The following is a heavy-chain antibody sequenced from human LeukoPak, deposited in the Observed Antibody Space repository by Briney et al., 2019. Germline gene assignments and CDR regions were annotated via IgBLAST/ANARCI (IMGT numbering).Heavy chain of an antibody. J-gene: IGHJ6*04. V-gene: IGHV3-48*01. CDR3: AELGITMIGGV. Sequence: GGSLRFSCAASGFTFSTYNMNWVRQAPGKGLEWVSYISSSSSTIYYADSVKGRFTISRDNAKNSLYLQMNSLRAEDTAVYYCAELGITMIGGVWGKGTTVTISS. CDR2: ISSSSSTI. CDR1: GFTFSTYN. D-gene: IGHD3-10*02.